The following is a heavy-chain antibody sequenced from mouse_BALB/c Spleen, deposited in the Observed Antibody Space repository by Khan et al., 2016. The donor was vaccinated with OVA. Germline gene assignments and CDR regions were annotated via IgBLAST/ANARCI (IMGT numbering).Heavy chain of an antibody. CDR2: IDPVSVNG. CDR3: ALDYDHGGGEWYFDV. V-gene: IGHV14-3*02. Sequence: MQLEESGAELVKPGASVKLSCTTSGFNIRDTHIHWVKQRPEQGLEWIGRIDPVSVNGKNAPKFQGKATITSDTSSNTAYLQLSSLTSEDTAVYFCALDYDHGGGEWYFDVWGAGTTVTVSS. D-gene: IGHD2-4*01. CDR1: GFNIRDTH. J-gene: IGHJ1*01.